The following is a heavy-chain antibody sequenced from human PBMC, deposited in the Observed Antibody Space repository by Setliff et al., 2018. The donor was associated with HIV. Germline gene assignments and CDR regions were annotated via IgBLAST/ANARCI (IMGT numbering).Heavy chain of an antibody. CDR3: ARDGYSRGCAFDI. CDR2: IYTSGST. V-gene: IGHV4-61*02. D-gene: IGHD4-4*01. CDR1: GGSISSGSYY. Sequence: SETLSLTCTVSGGSISSGSYYWSWIRQPAGKGLEWIGRIYTSGSTNYNPSLKSRVTISADTSKNQFSLKMNSVTAADTAVYYCARDGYSRGCAFDIWGQGTMGT. J-gene: IGHJ3*02.